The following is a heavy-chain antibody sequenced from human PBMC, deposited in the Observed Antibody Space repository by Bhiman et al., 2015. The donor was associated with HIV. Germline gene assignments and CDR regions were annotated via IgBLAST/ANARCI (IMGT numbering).Heavy chain of an antibody. V-gene: IGHV3-48*03. D-gene: IGHD6-13*01. CDR3: VRGLVAVVPSGTKYLREAFDI. CDR1: GFSFSAYE. Sequence: EVQLVESGGGLVKPGGSLRLSCAASGFSFSAYEMHWVRQAPGKGLEWISYINYSGGGDTRYYADSVQGRFTISRDHAKNSLFLQMSSLRVEDTALYYCVRGLVAVVPSGTKYLREAFDIWGQGTMVAVSS. J-gene: IGHJ3*02. CDR2: INYSGGGDTR.